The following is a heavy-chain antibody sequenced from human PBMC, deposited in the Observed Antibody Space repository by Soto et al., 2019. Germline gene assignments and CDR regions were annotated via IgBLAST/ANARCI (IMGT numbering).Heavy chain of an antibody. Sequence: SETPSLTCTVSGGSISSSSYYWGWIRQPPGKGLEWIGSIYYSGSTYYNPSLKSRVTISVDTSKNQFSLKLSSVTAADTAVYYCARQYSLTRYCSSTSCYPNFDYWGQGTLVTVSS. CDR1: GGSISSSSYY. V-gene: IGHV4-39*01. CDR3: ARQYSLTRYCSSTSCYPNFDY. J-gene: IGHJ4*02. D-gene: IGHD2-2*01. CDR2: IYYSGST.